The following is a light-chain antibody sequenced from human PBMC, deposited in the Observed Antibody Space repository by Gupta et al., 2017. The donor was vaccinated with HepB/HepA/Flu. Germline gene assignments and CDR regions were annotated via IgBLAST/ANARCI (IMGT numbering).Light chain of an antibody. Sequence: EIVLTQSPATLSVSLGERATLSCRASQSVSSYLAWYQQKPGRAPRLLIHDASTRATGIPARFSGSGSGTDFTLTISSLEPEDFAVYFCHQRSVWPITFGQGTRLDIK. J-gene: IGKJ5*01. CDR2: DAS. V-gene: IGKV3-11*01. CDR3: HQRSVWPIT. CDR1: QSVSSY.